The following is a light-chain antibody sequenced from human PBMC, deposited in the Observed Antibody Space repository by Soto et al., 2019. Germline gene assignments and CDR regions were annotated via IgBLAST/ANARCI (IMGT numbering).Light chain of an antibody. Sequence: EIVLTRSPATLSLSPGERATLSCRTSQNVNIYLAWYQQKPGQAPRLLIYDASNRATGIPARFSGSGSGTDFTLTITSLEPADFAVYYCQQRVNWPLTFGQGTKVEIK. J-gene: IGKJ1*01. CDR2: DAS. CDR3: QQRVNWPLT. V-gene: IGKV3-11*01. CDR1: QNVNIY.